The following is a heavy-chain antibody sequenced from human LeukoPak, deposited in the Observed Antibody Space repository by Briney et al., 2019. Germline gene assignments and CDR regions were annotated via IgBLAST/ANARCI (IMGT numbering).Heavy chain of an antibody. Sequence: GGSLRLSCAASGFTVSSNYMSWVRQAPGKGLEWVSVVYSGGSTYYAGSVKGRFTISRDNSKNMLYLQMNSLRVEDTAVYYCARGPMYHYGSGSSFDYWGQGTLVTVSS. CDR3: ARGPMYHYGSGSSFDY. CDR1: GFTVSSNY. J-gene: IGHJ4*02. V-gene: IGHV3-66*01. CDR2: VYSGGST. D-gene: IGHD3-10*01.